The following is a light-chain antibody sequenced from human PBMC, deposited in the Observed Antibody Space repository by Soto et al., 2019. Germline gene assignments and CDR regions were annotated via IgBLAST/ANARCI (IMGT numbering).Light chain of an antibody. J-gene: IGKJ4*01. V-gene: IGKV1-12*01. CDR3: QQGYSFPVT. CDR2: AAS. CDR1: QDIGDW. Sequence: QSLGSLSSSVLYRISITCRASQDIGDWLAWYQQKPGKAPKLLVYAASSLQSGVPSRFSGSGSGTDFTLTIGSLQPEDFATYYCQQGYSFPVTFGGGTKVDIK.